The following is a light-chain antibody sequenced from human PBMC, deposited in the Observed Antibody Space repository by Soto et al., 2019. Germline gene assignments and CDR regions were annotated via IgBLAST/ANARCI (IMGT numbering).Light chain of an antibody. J-gene: IGLJ1*01. CDR3: QSYDSSLRAYV. V-gene: IGLV1-40*01. Sequence: QSVLTQPPSVSGAPGQRVTISCTGSSSNIGAGYDVHWYQQLPGTAPKLLIYGNSNRPSGVPDRLSGSKSVTSASLAITGLQAGDEADYYCQSYDSSLRAYVFGTGTKLTVL. CDR2: GNS. CDR1: SSNIGAGYD.